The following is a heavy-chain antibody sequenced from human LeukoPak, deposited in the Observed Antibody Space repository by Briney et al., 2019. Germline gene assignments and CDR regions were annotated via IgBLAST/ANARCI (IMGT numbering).Heavy chain of an antibody. CDR1: GFNFDRYT. CDR2: AGWAGGTT. CDR3: AKELDTMFFDY. V-gene: IGHV3-43*01. J-gene: IGHJ4*02. Sequence: HPGGSLRLSCATSGFNFDRYTIHWVRHAPGKGLEWVSLAGWAGGTTFYSDSVRGRFTISRDSGRKSAYPQMNSLTTDDTAFYFCAKELDTMFFDYWGQGALVTVSS. D-gene: IGHD3-10*02.